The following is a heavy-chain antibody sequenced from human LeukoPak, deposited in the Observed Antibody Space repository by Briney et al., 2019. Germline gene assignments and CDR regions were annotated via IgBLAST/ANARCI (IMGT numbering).Heavy chain of an antibody. J-gene: IGHJ4*02. CDR1: GFTFTTYW. D-gene: IGHD1-14*01. CDR3: AKPAKTDYADY. V-gene: IGHV3-7*03. CDR2: IKQDGSDK. Sequence: GGSLRLSCAASGFTFTTYWMTWVRQAPGKGLEWVANIKQDGSDKYYVDSVKGRFTISRDNSKNTLYLQMNSLRAEDTALYYCAKPAKTDYADYWGQGTLVTVSS.